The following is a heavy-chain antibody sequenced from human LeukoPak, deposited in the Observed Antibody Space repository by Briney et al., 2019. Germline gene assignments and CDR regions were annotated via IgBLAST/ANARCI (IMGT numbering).Heavy chain of an antibody. D-gene: IGHD2-21*01. J-gene: IGHJ5*01. CDR3: ARAYYWVDS. CDR1: GGSINGGSYF. V-gene: IGHV4-61*02. Sequence: SETLSLTCTVSGGSINGGSYFWTWIRQPAGQPAGKGLEWIGRIYTTGRTSYNPSIGSRVTISADMSKNQFSLHLTAVTAADTAVYFCARAYYWVDSWGQGTLVTVSS. CDR2: IYTTGRT.